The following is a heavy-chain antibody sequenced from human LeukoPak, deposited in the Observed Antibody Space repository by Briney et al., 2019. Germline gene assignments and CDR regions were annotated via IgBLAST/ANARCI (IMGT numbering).Heavy chain of an antibody. CDR2: ISSNGGST. V-gene: IGHV3-64D*06. CDR1: GFTFSSYA. D-gene: IGHD2-15*01. Sequence: RGSLRLSCAASGFTFSSYAMHWVRQAPGKGLEYVSAISSNGGSTYYADSVKGRFTISRDNSKNTLYLQMSSLRAEDTAVYYCVRSVCSGGSCNYYYYGMDVWGKGTTVTVSS. CDR3: VRSVCSGGSCNYYYYGMDV. J-gene: IGHJ6*04.